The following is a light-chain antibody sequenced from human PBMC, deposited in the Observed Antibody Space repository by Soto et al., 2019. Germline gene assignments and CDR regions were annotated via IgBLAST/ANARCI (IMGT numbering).Light chain of an antibody. CDR1: QSVGTS. Sequence: IGLTQSPVTVSLSPGERGTLSCRASQSVGTSLAWYQQKPGQAPRLLIYGASNRATGIPDRFSGSGSGTDFTLTISRLEPEDVAVYYCQQYGSSPRTVGQGTKVDIK. J-gene: IGKJ1*01. CDR3: QQYGSSPRT. CDR2: GAS. V-gene: IGKV3-20*01.